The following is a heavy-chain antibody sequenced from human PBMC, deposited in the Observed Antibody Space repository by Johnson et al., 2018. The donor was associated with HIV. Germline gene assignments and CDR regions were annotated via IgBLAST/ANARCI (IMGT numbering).Heavy chain of an antibody. CDR2: IYRGGST. J-gene: IGHJ3*01. D-gene: IGHD6-13*01. CDR3: AKGKGAAVGHDAFDV. CDR1: GFTVSSNC. Sequence: VQLVESGGGLIQPGGSLRLSCAASGFTVSSNCMTWVRQAPGKGLEWVSVIYRGGSTYYADSVKGRFTISRDNSKNTLYLQMNSRRAEDTAVYYCAKGKGAAVGHDAFDVWGQGTMVTVSS. V-gene: IGHV3-66*03.